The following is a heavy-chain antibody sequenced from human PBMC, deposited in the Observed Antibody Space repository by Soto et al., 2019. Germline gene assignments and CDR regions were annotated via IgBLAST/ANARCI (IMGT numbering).Heavy chain of an antibody. CDR1: GGSISSGGYY. D-gene: IGHD6-13*01. J-gene: IGHJ6*02. CDR2: IYYSGST. CDR3: ARDHIAAAGSLYYYYGMDV. Sequence: SETLSLTCTVSGGSISSGGYYWSWIRQHPGKGLEWIGYIYYSGSTYYNPSLKSRVTISVDTSKNQFSLKLSSVTAADTVVYYCARDHIAAAGSLYYYYGMDVWGQGTTVT. V-gene: IGHV4-31*03.